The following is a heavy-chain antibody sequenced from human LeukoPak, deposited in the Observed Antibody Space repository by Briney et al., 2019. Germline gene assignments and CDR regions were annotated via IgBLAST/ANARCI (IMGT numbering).Heavy chain of an antibody. CDR3: AREGASYDSSGYPPSYFDY. Sequence: PSETLSLTCTVSGGSISSYYWSWIRQPPGKGLEWIGYIYYSGSTNYNPSLKSRVTISVDTSKNQFSLKLSSVTAADTAVYYCAREGASYDSSGYPPSYFDYWGQGTLVTVSS. J-gene: IGHJ4*02. V-gene: IGHV4-59*01. D-gene: IGHD3-22*01. CDR1: GGSISSYY. CDR2: IYYSGST.